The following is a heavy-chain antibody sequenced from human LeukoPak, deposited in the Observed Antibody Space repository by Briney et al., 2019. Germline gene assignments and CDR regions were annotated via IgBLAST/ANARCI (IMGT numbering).Heavy chain of an antibody. CDR3: ARSSFRGVTLFDY. V-gene: IGHV1-8*01. D-gene: IGHD3-10*01. J-gene: IGHJ4*02. CDR2: MNPNSGNT. Sequence: ASVKVSCKASGYTFTSYDINWVRQATGQGLEWMGWMNPNSGNTGYAQKFQGRVTMTRNNSISTAYMDLSSLRSEDTAVYYCARSSFRGVTLFDYWGQGTLVTVSS. CDR1: GYTFTSYD.